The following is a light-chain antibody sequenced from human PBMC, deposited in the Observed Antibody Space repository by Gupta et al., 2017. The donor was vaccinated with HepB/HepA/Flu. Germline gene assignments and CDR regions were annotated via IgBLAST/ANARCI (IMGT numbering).Light chain of an antibody. CDR1: QGLVYSDGNTY. V-gene: IGKV2-30*01. Sequence: VVITQSPLSLPVTLGQPASISCRSSQGLVYSDGNTYLNWFHQRPGQSPRRLIYKVSNRESGVPERFSGSESGNMYTLRISRVEAEDVGIYYCMQASNWSRTFGGGTKVEIK. J-gene: IGKJ4*01. CDR3: MQASNWSRT. CDR2: KVS.